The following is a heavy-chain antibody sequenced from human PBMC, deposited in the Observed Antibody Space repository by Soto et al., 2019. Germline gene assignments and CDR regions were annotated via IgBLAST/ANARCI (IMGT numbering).Heavy chain of an antibody. CDR2: ISAYNGNT. CDR3: ARDRSIAARGYYYGMDV. Sequence: SVKVSCEASGYTFTRYGISWVRQAPGQGLEWMGWISAYNGNTNYAQKLQGRVTMTTDTSTSTAYMELRSLRSDDTAVYYCARDRSIAARGYYYGMDVWGQGTTVTVSS. CDR1: GYTFTRYG. D-gene: IGHD6-6*01. V-gene: IGHV1-18*01. J-gene: IGHJ6*02.